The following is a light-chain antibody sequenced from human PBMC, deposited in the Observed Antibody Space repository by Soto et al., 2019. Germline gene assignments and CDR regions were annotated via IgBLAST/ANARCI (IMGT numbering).Light chain of an antibody. CDR2: EVS. CDR3: SSYTTSNTWV. Sequence: QSALTQPASVSGSPGQSITISCTGTSSDIGAYNYVSWYQQHPGNAPKLMIYEVSNRPSGVSSRFSGSKSGNTASLTISGLQAEDEADYYCSSYTTSNTWVFGGGTQLTVL. J-gene: IGLJ7*01. CDR1: SSDIGAYNY. V-gene: IGLV2-14*01.